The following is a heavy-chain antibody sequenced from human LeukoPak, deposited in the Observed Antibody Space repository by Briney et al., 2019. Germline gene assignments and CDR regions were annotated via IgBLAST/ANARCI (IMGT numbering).Heavy chain of an antibody. CDR2: INPSGGST. Sequence: ASVKVSCKASGYTFTGYYMHWVRQAPGQGLEWMGIINPSGGSTSYAQKFQGRVTMTRDTSTSTVYMELSSLRSEDTAVYYCVVAATAGMDVWGQGTTVTVSS. V-gene: IGHV1-46*01. CDR1: GYTFTGYY. J-gene: IGHJ6*02. D-gene: IGHD2-15*01. CDR3: VVAATAGMDV.